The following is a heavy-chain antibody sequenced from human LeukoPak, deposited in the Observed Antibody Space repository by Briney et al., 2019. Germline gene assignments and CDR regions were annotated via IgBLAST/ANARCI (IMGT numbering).Heavy chain of an antibody. CDR2: ISHSGST. J-gene: IGHJ5*02. Sequence: PSETLSLTCAVYGGSFSGYYWSWIRQPPGKGLEWIGHISHSGSTSYHPSLTSRVTISVDMSKNQFSLNLTSVTAADTAVYYCTRGGGSTSGWYNWFDPWGQGTLVTVSS. D-gene: IGHD6-19*01. CDR1: GGSFSGYY. CDR3: TRGGGSTSGWYNWFDP. V-gene: IGHV4-59*01.